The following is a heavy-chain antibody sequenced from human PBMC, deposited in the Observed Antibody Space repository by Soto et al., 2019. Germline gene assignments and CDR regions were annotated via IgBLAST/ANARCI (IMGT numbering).Heavy chain of an antibody. CDR2: ISSVASTI. CDR3: ARDIAVAGTNTSWFDP. D-gene: IGHD6-19*01. CDR1: GFTFSDYY. V-gene: IGHV3-11*01. Sequence: GGSLRLSCAASGFTFSDYYMSWIRQAPGKGLEWVSYISSVASTIYYADSVKGRFTISRDNAKNSLYLQMNSLRAEDTAVYYCARDIAVAGTNTSWFDPWGQGTLVTVSS. J-gene: IGHJ5*02.